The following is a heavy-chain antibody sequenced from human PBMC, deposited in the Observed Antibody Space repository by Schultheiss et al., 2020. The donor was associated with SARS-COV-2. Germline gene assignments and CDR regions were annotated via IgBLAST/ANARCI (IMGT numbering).Heavy chain of an antibody. CDR2: IYYSGST. D-gene: IGHD6-6*01. J-gene: IGHJ4*02. V-gene: IGHV4-39*01. CDR1: GGSISSGGYY. Sequence: SETLSLTCTVSGGSISSGGYYWGWIRQPPGKELEWIGSIYYSGSTYYNPSLKSRVTISVDTSKNQFSLKLSSVTAADTAVYYCARRPDSSSRGVIGYYFDYCGQGTLVTVSS. CDR3: ARRPDSSSRGVIGYYFDY.